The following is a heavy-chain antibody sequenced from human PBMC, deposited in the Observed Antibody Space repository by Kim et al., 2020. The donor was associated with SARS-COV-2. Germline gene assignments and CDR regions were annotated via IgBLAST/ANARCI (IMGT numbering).Heavy chain of an antibody. J-gene: IGHJ5*02. CDR3: ATDQVSSGWYKFSWFDP. Sequence: GGSLRLSCAASGFMFSTYGMDWVRQAPGKGLEWVAFISYDGRSQEYADSVKGRFIISRDNSKNTLYLQMNSLRAEDTAVYYCATDQVSSGWYKFSWFDPCGQGTLGTVSS. V-gene: IGHV3-30*02. D-gene: IGHD6-19*01. CDR1: GFMFSTYG. CDR2: ISYDGRSQ.